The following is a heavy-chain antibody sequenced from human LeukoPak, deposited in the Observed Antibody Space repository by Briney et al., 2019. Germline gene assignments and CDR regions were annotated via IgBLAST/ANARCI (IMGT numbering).Heavy chain of an antibody. J-gene: IGHJ4*02. Sequence: GGSLRLSCAASGFTFSSYAMSWVRQAPGRGLECVSAISGSGDSTYYADSVKGRFTVSRDNSKNTVFLQTNTLRAEDTAVYYCARDYYQYYFDYWGQGTLVTVSS. CDR2: ISGSGDST. CDR1: GFTFSSYA. D-gene: IGHD3-10*01. V-gene: IGHV3-23*01. CDR3: ARDYYQYYFDY.